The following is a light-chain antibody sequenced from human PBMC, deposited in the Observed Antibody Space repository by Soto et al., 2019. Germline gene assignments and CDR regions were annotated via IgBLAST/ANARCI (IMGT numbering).Light chain of an antibody. J-gene: IGKJ1*01. CDR3: QQYNNFWP. CDR1: QSVSSN. Sequence: EIVMTQSPATLSVSPGETATLSCWASQSVSSNLAWYQQKPGQAPRLLIYGASTRATDIPARFSGSGSGTEFTLTISSLQSEDFAVYYCQQYNNFWPSGQGTKVKSN. V-gene: IGKV3-15*01. CDR2: GAS.